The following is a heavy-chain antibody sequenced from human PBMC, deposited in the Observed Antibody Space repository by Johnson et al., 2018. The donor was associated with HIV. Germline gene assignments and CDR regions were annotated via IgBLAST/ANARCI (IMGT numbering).Heavy chain of an antibody. J-gene: IGHJ3*01. CDR3: AKDPNSSSWLRDAFDV. V-gene: IGHV3-30*04. CDR1: GFTFSSYA. D-gene: IGHD6-13*01. Sequence: QVQLVESGGGVVQPGRSLRLSCSASGFTFSSYAMHWVRQAPGKGLEWVAVISYDGSNKYYADSVKGRFTISRDTSKSTVYLQLSSLRVEDTAVYYCAKDPNSSSWLRDAFDVWGHGTMVTVSS. CDR2: ISYDGSNK.